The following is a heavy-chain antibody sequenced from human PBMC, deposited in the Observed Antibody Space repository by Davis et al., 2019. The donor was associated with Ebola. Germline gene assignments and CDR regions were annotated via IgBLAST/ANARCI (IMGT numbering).Heavy chain of an antibody. D-gene: IGHD2-8*02. V-gene: IGHV1-69*10. CDR3: AGGWGMLKCYYGMDV. J-gene: IGHJ6*02. CDR1: GGTFTTYG. Sequence: SVTVSCKASGGTFTTYGITWVRQAPGQGLEWMGGIIPMIDMANYAQKFQGRVTITADESTSTAYMELSSLRSEDTAVYYCAGGWGMLKCYYGMDVWGQGTTVTVSS. CDR2: IIPMIDMA.